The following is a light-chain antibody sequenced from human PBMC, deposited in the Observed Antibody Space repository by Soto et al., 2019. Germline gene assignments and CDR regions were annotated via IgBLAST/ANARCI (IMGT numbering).Light chain of an antibody. CDR3: TSYMGNNNWR. J-gene: IGLJ3*02. Sequence: QSALTQPPSASGSPGQSVTISCTGTSSDVGGYNFVSWYQQLPGKAPKLMIYEVNKRPSWVPDRFSGSKSGNTASLTVSGLQTEDDADYYCTSYMGNNNWRFGGGTKVTVL. V-gene: IGLV2-8*01. CDR2: EVN. CDR1: SSDVGGYNF.